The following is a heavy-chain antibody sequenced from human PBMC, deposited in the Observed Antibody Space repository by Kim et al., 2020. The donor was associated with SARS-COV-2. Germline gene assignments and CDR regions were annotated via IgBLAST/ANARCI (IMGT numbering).Heavy chain of an antibody. J-gene: IGHJ3*02. CDR2: ISYDGHDK. CDR3: ARKVVSVFSPLNLGAFDI. Sequence: GGSLRLSCAASGFTFNGIGMHWVRQAPGKGLEWMAFISYDGHDKLYADSVRGRLTVSRDNSKNTLYLQMNSLRAEDTAVYYCARKVVSVFSPLNLGAFDIWGQGTMDSVSS. CDR1: GFTFNGIG. D-gene: IGHD1-26*01. V-gene: IGHV3-30*03.